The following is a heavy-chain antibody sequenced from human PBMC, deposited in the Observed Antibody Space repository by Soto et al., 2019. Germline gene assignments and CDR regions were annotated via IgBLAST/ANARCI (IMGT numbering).Heavy chain of an antibody. CDR3: ATLARYCSGGSCYPRGPPDY. V-gene: IGHV3-7*01. Sequence: GGSLRLSCAASGFTFSSYWMSWVRQAPGKGLEWVANIKQDGSEKYYVDSVKGRFTISRDNAKNSLYLQMNSLRAEDTAVYYCATLARYCSGGSCYPRGPPDYWGQGTLVTVSS. CDR1: GFTFSSYW. J-gene: IGHJ4*02. CDR2: IKQDGSEK. D-gene: IGHD2-15*01.